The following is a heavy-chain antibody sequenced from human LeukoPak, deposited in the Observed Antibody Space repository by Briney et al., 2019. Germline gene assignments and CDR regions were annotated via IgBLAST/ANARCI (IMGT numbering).Heavy chain of an antibody. CDR2: VSDSGSST. D-gene: IGHD3-10*01. V-gene: IGHV3-23*01. CDR1: GFTFSSYA. CDR3: AKRVSYSSGSHFDY. Sequence: GGSLRLSCAASGFTFSSYAMSWVRQAPGRGLEWVSIVSDSGSSTYYADSVKGRFTISRDNSKNTLYLQMNSLRAEDSAIYYCAKRVSYSSGSHFDYWGQGTLVAVSS. J-gene: IGHJ4*02.